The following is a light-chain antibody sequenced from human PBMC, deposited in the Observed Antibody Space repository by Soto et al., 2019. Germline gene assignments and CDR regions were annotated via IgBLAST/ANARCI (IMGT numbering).Light chain of an antibody. CDR1: QSVSSS. CDR2: GAS. Sequence: EIEMTQSPSTLSVSAGERATLSCRASQSVSSSLAWYQQKPGQAPRLLIYGASNGASGIPDRFSGSGSGTEFTLTISRLEPEDFAVYYCQQNYSSGTFGQGTKVDIK. CDR3: QQNYSSGT. J-gene: IGKJ1*01. V-gene: IGKV3D-15*01.